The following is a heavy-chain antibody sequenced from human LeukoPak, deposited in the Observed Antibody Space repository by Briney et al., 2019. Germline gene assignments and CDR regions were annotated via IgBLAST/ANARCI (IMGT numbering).Heavy chain of an antibody. D-gene: IGHD6-19*01. V-gene: IGHV1-46*01. CDR1: GYTFTSYY. CDR2: INPSGGST. CDR3: ASRAAGTFWFDP. J-gene: IGHJ5*02. Sequence: GASVKVSCKASGYTFTSYYMHWVRQAPGQGLEWMGIINPSGGSTSYAQKFQGRVTMTRDTPTSTVYMELSSLRSEDTAVYYCASRAAGTFWFDPWGQGTLVTVSS.